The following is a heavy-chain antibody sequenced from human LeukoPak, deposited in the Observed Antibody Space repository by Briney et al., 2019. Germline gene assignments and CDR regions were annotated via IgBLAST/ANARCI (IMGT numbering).Heavy chain of an antibody. D-gene: IGHD3-22*01. CDR1: GYTFTSYG. CDR2: ISAYNGNT. Sequence: GASVKVSCKASGYTFTSYGISWVRQAPGQGLEWMGWISAYNGNTNYAQKLQGRVTMTTDTSTSTAYMELRSLRSGDTAVYYCARGGPYYYDSSGLLYYFDYWGQGTLVTVSS. J-gene: IGHJ4*02. CDR3: ARGGPYYYDSSGLLYYFDY. V-gene: IGHV1-18*01.